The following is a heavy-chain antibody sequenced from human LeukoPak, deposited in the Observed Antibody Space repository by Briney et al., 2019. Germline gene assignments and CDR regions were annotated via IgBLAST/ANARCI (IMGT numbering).Heavy chain of an antibody. CDR1: GGSISSYY. Sequence: PSETLSLTCTVSGGSISSYYWSWIRQPPGKGLEWIGYIYYSGSTNYNPSLKSRATISVDTSKNQFSLKLSSVTAADTAVYYCARAETYYDILTGYDYWGQGTLVTVSS. J-gene: IGHJ4*02. CDR2: IYYSGST. D-gene: IGHD3-9*01. V-gene: IGHV4-59*01. CDR3: ARAETYYDILTGYDY.